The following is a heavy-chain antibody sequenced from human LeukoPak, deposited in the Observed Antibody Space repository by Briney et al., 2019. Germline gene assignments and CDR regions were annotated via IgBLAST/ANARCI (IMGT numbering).Heavy chain of an antibody. CDR2: INPNSGGT. J-gene: IGHJ3*02. V-gene: IGHV1-2*04. CDR3: ARVYGSGAFDI. CDR1: GCTFTSYY. Sequence: ASVKVSCKASGCTFTSYYMHWVRQAPGQGLEWMGWINPNSGGTNYAQKFQGWVTMTRDTSISTAYMELSRLRSDDTAVYYCARVYGSGAFDIWGQGTMVTVSS. D-gene: IGHD3-10*01.